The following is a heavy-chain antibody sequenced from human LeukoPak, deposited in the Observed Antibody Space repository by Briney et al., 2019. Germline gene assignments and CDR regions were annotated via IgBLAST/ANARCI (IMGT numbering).Heavy chain of an antibody. CDR1: GFTFSSYG. CDR2: IRYDGSNK. Sequence: GGSLRLSCAASGFTFSSYGMHWVRQAPGEGLEWVAFIRYDGSNKYYADSVKGRFTISRDNSKNTLYLQMNSLRAEDTAVYYCAKVLGSYSGYYYMDVWGKGTTVTVSS. CDR3: AKVLGSYSGYYYMDV. J-gene: IGHJ6*03. D-gene: IGHD1-26*01. V-gene: IGHV3-30*02.